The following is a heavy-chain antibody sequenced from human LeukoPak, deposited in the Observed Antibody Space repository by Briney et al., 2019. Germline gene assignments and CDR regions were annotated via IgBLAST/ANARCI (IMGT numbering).Heavy chain of an antibody. CDR1: GGSISSYY. V-gene: IGHV4-59*08. J-gene: IGHJ4*02. D-gene: IGHD4-17*01. Sequence: SETLSLTCTVSGGSISSYYWSWIRQPPGKGLEWIGYIYYSGSTNYNPSLKSRVTISVDTSKNQFSLKLSSVTAADTAVYYRARHLYGDYRFDYWGQGTLVTVSS. CDR2: IYYSGST. CDR3: ARHLYGDYRFDY.